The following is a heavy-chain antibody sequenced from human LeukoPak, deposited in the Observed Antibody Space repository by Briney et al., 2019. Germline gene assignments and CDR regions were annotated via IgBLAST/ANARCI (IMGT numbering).Heavy chain of an antibody. CDR2: IYTSGST. CDR3: ASSDFWSGYYIDY. J-gene: IGHJ4*02. V-gene: IGHV4-61*02. D-gene: IGHD3-3*01. CDR1: GGSISSGGYY. Sequence: SETLSLTCTVSGGSISSGGYYWSWIRQPAGKGLEWIGRIYTSGSTNYNPSLKSRVTISVDTSKNQFSLKLSSVTAADTAVYYCASSDFWSGYYIDYWGQGTLVTVSS.